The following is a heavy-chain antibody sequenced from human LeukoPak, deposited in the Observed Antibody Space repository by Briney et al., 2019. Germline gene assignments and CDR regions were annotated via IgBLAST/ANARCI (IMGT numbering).Heavy chain of an antibody. Sequence: GGSLRLSCAASGFTFDDYGMSWVRQAPGKGLEWVSGINWNGGSTGYADSVKGRFTISRDNAKNSLYLQMNGLRAEDTAVYYCAELGITMIGGVWSKGTTVTISS. CDR3: AELGITMIGGV. D-gene: IGHD3-10*02. CDR2: INWNGGST. V-gene: IGHV3-20*04. CDR1: GFTFDDYG. J-gene: IGHJ6*04.